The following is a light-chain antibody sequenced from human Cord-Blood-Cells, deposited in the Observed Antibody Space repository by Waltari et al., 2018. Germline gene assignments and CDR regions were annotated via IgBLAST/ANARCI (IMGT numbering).Light chain of an antibody. Sequence: EIVLTQSPATLSLSPGDRATLSCRASQSVSSYLAWYQQKHGQAPRLLIYDASNRATGNPARFRGSGSWTDFTLTISSLEPEDFAVYYCQQRSNWPFTVGPGTKVDIK. CDR1: QSVSSY. CDR3: QQRSNWPFT. J-gene: IGKJ3*01. V-gene: IGKV3-11*01. CDR2: DAS.